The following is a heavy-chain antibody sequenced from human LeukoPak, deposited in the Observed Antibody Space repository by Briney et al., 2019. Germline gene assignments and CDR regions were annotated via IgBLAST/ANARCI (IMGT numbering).Heavy chain of an antibody. Sequence: GRSLRLSCAASGFTFDDYAMHWVRKAPGKGLEWVSASRWNRCSIGYADCVKGRFTISRDNAKNSLYLQMNSLRAEDTDLYFFFNAQKTAYDILTGSQFDYWGQGTLVTVSS. J-gene: IGHJ4*02. CDR3: FNAQKTAYDILTGSQFDY. CDR2: SRWNRCSI. V-gene: IGHV3-9*01. CDR1: GFTFDDYA. D-gene: IGHD3-9*01.